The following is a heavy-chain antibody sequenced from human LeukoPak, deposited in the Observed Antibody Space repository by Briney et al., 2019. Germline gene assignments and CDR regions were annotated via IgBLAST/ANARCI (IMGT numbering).Heavy chain of an antibody. CDR3: AKENYYDSSGYPPAPYYYYGMDV. CDR1: GSTFDDYA. V-gene: IGHV3-9*01. D-gene: IGHD3-22*01. Sequence: PGRSLRLSCAASGSTFDDYAMHWVRQAPGKGLEWVSGISWNSGSIGYADSVKGRFTISRDNAKNSLYLQMNSLRAEDTALYYCAKENYYDSSGYPPAPYYYYGMDVWGQGTTVTVSS. CDR2: ISWNSGSI. J-gene: IGHJ6*02.